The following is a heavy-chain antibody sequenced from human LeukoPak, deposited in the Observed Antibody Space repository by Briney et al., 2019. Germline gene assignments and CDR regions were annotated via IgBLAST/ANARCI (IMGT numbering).Heavy chain of an antibody. D-gene: IGHD6-13*01. Sequence: GGSLRLSCAASGFTFSSYGMHWVRQAPGKGLEWVAVISYDGSNKYYADSVKGRFTISRDNSKNTLYLQMNSLRAEDTAVYYCAKDRGHSSSWFNAIDYWGQGTLVTVSS. V-gene: IGHV3-30*18. CDR2: ISYDGSNK. CDR3: AKDRGHSSSWFNAIDY. CDR1: GFTFSSYG. J-gene: IGHJ4*02.